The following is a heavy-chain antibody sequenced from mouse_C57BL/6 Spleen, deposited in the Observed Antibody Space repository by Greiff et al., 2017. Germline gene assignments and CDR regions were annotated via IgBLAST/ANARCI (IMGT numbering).Heavy chain of an antibody. CDR1: GFTFSSYT. D-gene: IGHD1-1*01. Sequence: EVQRVESGGGLVKPGGSLKLSCAASGFTFSSYTMSWVRQTPEKRLEWVATISGGGGNTYYPDSVKGRFTISRDNAKNTLYLQMSSLRSEDTALYYCARHGLLRLVDYWGQGTTLTVSS. J-gene: IGHJ2*01. CDR3: ARHGLLRLVDY. V-gene: IGHV5-9*01. CDR2: ISGGGGNT.